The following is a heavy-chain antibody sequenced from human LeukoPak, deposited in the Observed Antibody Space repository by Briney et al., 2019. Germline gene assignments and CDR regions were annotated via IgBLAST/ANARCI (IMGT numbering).Heavy chain of an antibody. CDR3: ARDYGPFYQLPYYFDY. Sequence: GGSLRLSCAASGFTFSSYSMNWVRQAPGKGLEWVSSISSSSSYIYYADSVKGRFTISRDNAKNSLYLQMNRLRAEDTAVYYCARDYGPFYQLPYYFDYWGQGTLVTASS. CDR2: ISSSSSYI. D-gene: IGHD2-2*01. CDR1: GFTFSSYS. V-gene: IGHV3-21*01. J-gene: IGHJ4*02.